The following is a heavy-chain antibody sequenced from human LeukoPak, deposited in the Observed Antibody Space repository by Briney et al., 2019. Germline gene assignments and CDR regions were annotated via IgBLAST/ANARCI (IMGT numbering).Heavy chain of an antibody. V-gene: IGHV1-69*05. CDR2: IIPIFGTA. D-gene: IGHD2-8*01. J-gene: IGHJ4*02. Sequence: SVKVSCKASGGTFSSYAISWVRQAPGQGLEWMGRIIPIFGTANYAQKFQGRVTITTDESTSTAYMELSSLRSEDTAVYYCARSGECTNGVCWAHYFDYWGQGTLVTASS. CDR3: ARSGECTNGVCWAHYFDY. CDR1: GGTFSSYA.